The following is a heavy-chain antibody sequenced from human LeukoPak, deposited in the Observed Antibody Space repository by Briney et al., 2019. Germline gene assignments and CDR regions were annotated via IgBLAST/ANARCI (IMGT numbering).Heavy chain of an antibody. CDR3: ARHADIVVVPAAKGGIDY. CDR1: GFTFSSHS. Sequence: GGSLRLSCAASGFTFSSHSMNWVRQAPGKGLEWVSSISSSSSYIYYADSVKGRFTISRDNAKNSLYLQMNSLRAEDTAVYYCARHADIVVVPAAKGGIDYWGQGTLVTASS. D-gene: IGHD2-2*01. CDR2: ISSSSSYI. V-gene: IGHV3-21*01. J-gene: IGHJ4*02.